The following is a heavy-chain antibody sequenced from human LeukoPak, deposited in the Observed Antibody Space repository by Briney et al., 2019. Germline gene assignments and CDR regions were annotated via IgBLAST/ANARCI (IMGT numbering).Heavy chain of an antibody. CDR1: GGSISGGGYS. J-gene: IGHJ3*02. CDR2: IYHSGST. D-gene: IGHD3-22*01. Sequence: SETLSLTCTVSGGSISGGGYSWSWIRQPPGKGLEWIGYIYHSGSTYYNPSLKSRVTISVDRSKNQFSLKLSSVTAADTAVYYCARTENYYDSSGPPSGAFDIWGQGTMVTVSS. V-gene: IGHV4-30-2*01. CDR3: ARTENYYDSSGPPSGAFDI.